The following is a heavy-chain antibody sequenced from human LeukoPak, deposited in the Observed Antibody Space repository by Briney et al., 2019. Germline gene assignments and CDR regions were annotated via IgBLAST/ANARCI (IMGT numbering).Heavy chain of an antibody. Sequence: PGGFLRLSCAASGFTFSSYAMRWVRQAPVKGVGWVAVITYDESNEYYADSVKGRFTISRDNSKNTLYLQMNSLRAEDTAVYYCAREPGIAVAGTFDYWGQGTLVTVSS. J-gene: IGHJ4*02. CDR2: ITYDESNE. D-gene: IGHD6-19*01. CDR3: AREPGIAVAGTFDY. V-gene: IGHV3-30*04. CDR1: GFTFSSYA.